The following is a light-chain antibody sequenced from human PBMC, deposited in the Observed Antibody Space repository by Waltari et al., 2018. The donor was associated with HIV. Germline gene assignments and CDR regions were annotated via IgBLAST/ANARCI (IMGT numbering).Light chain of an antibody. CDR3: CSYAGSNTYL. CDR2: DVS. J-gene: IGLJ1*01. V-gene: IGLV2-23*02. CDR1: SSDVGSYHY. Sequence: QSALTQPASVSGFPGQSITISCTGSSSDVGSYHYVSWYQQHPGKAPKLLIYDVSKRPSGVSNRFSGSKSGNTASLTISGLQAEDEADYYCCSYAGSNTYLFGTGTEVTVL.